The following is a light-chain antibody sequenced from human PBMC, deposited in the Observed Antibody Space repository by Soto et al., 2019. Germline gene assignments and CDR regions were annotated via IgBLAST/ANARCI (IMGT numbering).Light chain of an antibody. CDR2: DAS. CDR3: QQRSDWPRT. CDR1: QSVSTY. V-gene: IGKV3-11*01. Sequence: EIVLTQSPATLSLSPGDRATLSCGASQSVSTYLGWYQQKPGQAPRLLIFDASNRATGIPSRFRGSGSGTDFTLTISSLEPEDFAVYYCQQRSDWPRTFGQGTKVDIK. J-gene: IGKJ1*01.